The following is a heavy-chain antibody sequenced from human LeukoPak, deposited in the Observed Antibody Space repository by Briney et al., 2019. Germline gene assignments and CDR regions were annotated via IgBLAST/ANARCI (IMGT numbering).Heavy chain of an antibody. CDR3: ARTPLVITAKGFFDY. J-gene: IGHJ4*02. D-gene: IGHD4/OR15-4a*01. CDR1: GFSLNTRGVG. V-gene: IGHV2-5*02. CDR2: IYWDNDD. Sequence: ESGPTLVKPTQTLTLTCTFSGFSLNTRGVGVAWIRQPPGKALEWLALIYWDNDDRYSPSLKSRLTISKDASKNKVVLTMTNMAPVDTATYFCARTPLVITAKGFFDYWGQGTLVTVSS.